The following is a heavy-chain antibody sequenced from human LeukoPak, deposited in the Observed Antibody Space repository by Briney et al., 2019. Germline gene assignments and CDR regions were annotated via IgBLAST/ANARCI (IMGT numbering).Heavy chain of an antibody. CDR1: EFSFSTYV. J-gene: IGHJ3*01. Sequence: TGGSLRLSCAASEFSFSTYVMSWFRQAPGKGLEWVSFNSGRDGSKYYADSVKGRFTISRDNSRNTLYLQMNSLRAEDAAIYYCAKHRRYTYGFDAFDVWGQGTMVTVSS. CDR3: AKHRRYTYGFDAFDV. V-gene: IGHV3-23*01. CDR2: NSGRDGSK. D-gene: IGHD5-18*01.